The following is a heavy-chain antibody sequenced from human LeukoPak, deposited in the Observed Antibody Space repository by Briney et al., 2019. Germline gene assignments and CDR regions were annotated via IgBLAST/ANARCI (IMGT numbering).Heavy chain of an antibody. J-gene: IGHJ3*02. CDR1: GGSFSGYY. CDR2: INHSGST. CDR3: ARAPYYDFWSGYYRAFGI. V-gene: IGHV4-34*01. Sequence: PSETLSLTCAVYGGSFSGYYWSWIRQPPGKGLEWIGEINHSGSTNYNPSLKSRVTISVDTSKNQFSPKLSSVTAADTAVYYCARAPYYDFWSGYYRAFGIWGQGTMVTVSS. D-gene: IGHD3-3*01.